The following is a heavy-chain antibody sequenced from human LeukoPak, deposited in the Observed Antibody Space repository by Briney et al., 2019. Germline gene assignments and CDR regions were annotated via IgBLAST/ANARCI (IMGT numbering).Heavy chain of an antibody. D-gene: IGHD4-17*01. CDR2: INPNSGGP. CDR3: AGETVTGYYYMDV. CDR1: GYSFTGYY. V-gene: IGHV1-2*02. Sequence: ASVKVSCKASGYSFTGYYIHWVRQAPGQGLEWMGWINPNSGGPNYAQNFQGRVTMTRDTSISTAYMELSRLRSDDTAVYYCAGETVTGYYYMDVWGKGTTVTVSS. J-gene: IGHJ6*03.